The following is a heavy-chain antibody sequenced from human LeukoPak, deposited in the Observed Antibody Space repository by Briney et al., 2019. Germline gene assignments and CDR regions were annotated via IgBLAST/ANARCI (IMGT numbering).Heavy chain of an antibody. V-gene: IGHV3-74*01. CDR3: ARQARSDSSGYYFYFDY. J-gene: IGHJ4*02. CDR2: INSDGSST. D-gene: IGHD3-22*01. CDR1: GFTFSSYW. Sequence: GGSLRLSCAASGFTFSSYWMHWVRRAPGKGLVWVSRINSDGSSTSYADSVKGRFTISRDNAKNTLYLQMNSLRAEDTAVYYCARQARSDSSGYYFYFDYWGQGTLVTVSS.